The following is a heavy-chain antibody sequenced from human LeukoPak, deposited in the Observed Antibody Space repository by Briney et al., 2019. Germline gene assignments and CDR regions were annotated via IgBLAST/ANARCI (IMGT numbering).Heavy chain of an antibody. J-gene: IGHJ5*02. CDR3: AKEGYCTNGVCPWGGWFDP. V-gene: IGHV3-23*01. CDR1: GFTFSSYA. D-gene: IGHD2-8*01. CDR2: ISGSGGST. Sequence: GGSLRLSCAASGFTFSSYAMSWVRQAPGKGLEWVSAISGSGGSTYYADSVKGRFAISRDNSKNTLYLQMNSLRAEDTAVYYCAKEGYCTNGVCPWGGWFDPWGQGTLVTVSS.